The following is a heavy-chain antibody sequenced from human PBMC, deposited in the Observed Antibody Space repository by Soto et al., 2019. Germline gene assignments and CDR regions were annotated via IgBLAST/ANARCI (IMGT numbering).Heavy chain of an antibody. Sequence: QVQLVQSGAEVKKPGSSVKVSCKASGGTFSSYTISWVRQAPGQGLEWMGRIIPILGIANYAQKFQGRVTITADKSTSTAYMELSSLRSEDTAVYYCEKRGYCSSGSCYSGSSDAFDIWGQGTMVTVSS. D-gene: IGHD2-15*01. CDR1: GGTFSSYT. J-gene: IGHJ3*02. CDR2: IIPILGIA. CDR3: EKRGYCSSGSCYSGSSDAFDI. V-gene: IGHV1-69*02.